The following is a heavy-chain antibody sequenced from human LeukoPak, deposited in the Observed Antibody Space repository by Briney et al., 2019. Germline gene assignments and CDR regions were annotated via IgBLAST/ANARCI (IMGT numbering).Heavy chain of an antibody. CDR3: AREGQRSIIVGANQEEHYYMDV. Sequence: ASVKVSCKVSGYTLTELSMHWVRQAPGKGLEWMGGFDPEDGETIYAQKFQGRVTMTEDTSTDTAYMELSSLRSEDTAVYYCAREGQRSIIVGANQEEHYYMDVWGKGTTVTVSS. CDR2: FDPEDGET. D-gene: IGHD1-26*01. J-gene: IGHJ6*03. CDR1: GYTLTELS. V-gene: IGHV1-24*01.